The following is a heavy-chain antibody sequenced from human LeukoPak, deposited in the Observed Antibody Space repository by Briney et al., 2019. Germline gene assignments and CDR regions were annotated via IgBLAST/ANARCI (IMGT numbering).Heavy chain of an antibody. CDR2: ISGSDGNT. Sequence: GGSLRLSCAASGFTFSNYAMSWVRHAPGKGLEWVAAISGSDGNTYYADSVKGRFTISRDNSKNTPYLQMTSLRAEDTAVYYCAKDQTLLLWFGELLSALDYWGQGTLVTVSS. CDR3: AKDQTLLLWFGELLSALDY. D-gene: IGHD3-10*01. V-gene: IGHV3-23*01. J-gene: IGHJ4*02. CDR1: GFTFSNYA.